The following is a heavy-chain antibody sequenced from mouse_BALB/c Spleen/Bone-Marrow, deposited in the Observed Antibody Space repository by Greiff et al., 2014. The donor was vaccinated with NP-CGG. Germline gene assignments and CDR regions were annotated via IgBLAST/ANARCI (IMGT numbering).Heavy chain of an antibody. Sequence: EVQLQESGPVLVKPSQSLSLTCSVTGYSITSGYYWNWIRQFPGNKLEWMGYISYDGSNNYNPSLKNRISITRDTSKNQFFLKLNSVTTEDTATYYCATIYYDYDGYFDVWGAGTTVTVSS. D-gene: IGHD2-4*01. V-gene: IGHV3-6*02. CDR2: ISYDGSN. J-gene: IGHJ1*01. CDR3: ATIYYDYDGYFDV. CDR1: GYSITSGYY.